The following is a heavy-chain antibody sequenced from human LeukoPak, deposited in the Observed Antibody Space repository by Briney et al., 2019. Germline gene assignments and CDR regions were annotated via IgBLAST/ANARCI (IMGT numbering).Heavy chain of an antibody. Sequence: PGGSLRLSCAASGFTFSIYAIGWVRQAPGKGLEWVPTISGSGATTYYGDSVKGRFTISRDNSKNTVYMQMNRLRAEDTAVYYCAKISTNGWPGRVDYWGQGTLVTVSS. CDR1: GFTFSIYA. CDR2: ISGSGATT. V-gene: IGHV3-23*01. D-gene: IGHD2-2*01. CDR3: AKISTNGWPGRVDY. J-gene: IGHJ4*02.